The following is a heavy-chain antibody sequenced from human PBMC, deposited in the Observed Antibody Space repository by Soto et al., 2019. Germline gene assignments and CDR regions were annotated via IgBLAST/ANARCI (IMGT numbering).Heavy chain of an antibody. Sequence: PSETLSLTCAVYGGSFSSYFWSWIRQSPGKGLEWTGEINDSGNTNHNPSLKSRVTISVDTSKNQFSLNLSSVTAADTAVYYCARDPYDSSGHFDFWGQGTLVTVSS. CDR3: ARDPYDSSGHFDF. CDR1: GGSFSSYF. D-gene: IGHD3-22*01. CDR2: INDSGNT. J-gene: IGHJ4*02. V-gene: IGHV4-34*01.